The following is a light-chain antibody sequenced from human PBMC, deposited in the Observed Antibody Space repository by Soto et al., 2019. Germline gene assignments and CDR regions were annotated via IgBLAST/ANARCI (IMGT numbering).Light chain of an antibody. V-gene: IGKV3-20*01. Sequence: EIVLTQSPGTLSLSPGERATLSCRASQSVSSNNLAWYQQRPGQAPRVLIYGASTRATGIPERLSGSGSGTDFTLTISRLEPEDFAVYYCQQYGRSPFTFGPGTKVDIK. J-gene: IGKJ3*01. CDR3: QQYGRSPFT. CDR2: GAS. CDR1: QSVSSNN.